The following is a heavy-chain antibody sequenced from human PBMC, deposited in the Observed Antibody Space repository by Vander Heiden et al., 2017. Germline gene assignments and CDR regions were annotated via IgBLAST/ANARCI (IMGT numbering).Heavy chain of an antibody. J-gene: IGHJ6*02. CDR2: ISSSSSYI. D-gene: IGHD6-13*01. CDR1: GFTFSSYS. Sequence: EVQLVESGGGLVKPGGSLRLSCAASGFTFSSYSMNWVRQAPGKGLGWVSSISSSSSYIYYADSVKGRFTISRDNAKNSLYLQMNSLRAEDTAVYYCARDQGIAAAGRQNYGMDVWGQGTTVTVSS. CDR3: ARDQGIAAAGRQNYGMDV. V-gene: IGHV3-21*01.